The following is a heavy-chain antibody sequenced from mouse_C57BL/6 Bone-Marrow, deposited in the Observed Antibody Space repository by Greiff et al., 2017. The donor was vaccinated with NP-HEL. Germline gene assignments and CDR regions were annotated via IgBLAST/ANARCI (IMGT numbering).Heavy chain of an antibody. CDR1: GFNIKDYY. CDR3: TPIYYDYDWFAY. CDR2: IDPEDGDT. D-gene: IGHD2-4*01. J-gene: IGHJ3*01. Sequence: DVQLVESGAELVRPGASVKLSCTASGFNIKDYYMHWVKQRPEQGLEWIGRIDPEDGDTEYAPKFQGKATMTADTSSNTAYLQLSSLTSEDTAVYYCTPIYYDYDWFAYWVQGTLVTVSA. V-gene: IGHV14-1*01.